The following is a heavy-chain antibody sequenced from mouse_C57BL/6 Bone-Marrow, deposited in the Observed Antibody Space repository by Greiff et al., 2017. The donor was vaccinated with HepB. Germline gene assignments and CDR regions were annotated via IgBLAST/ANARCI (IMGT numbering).Heavy chain of an antibody. CDR1: GYTFTDYN. CDR2: INPNNGGT. Sequence: EVQLQQSGPELVKPGASVKIPCKASGYTFTDYNMDWVKQSHGKSLEWIGDINPNNGGTIYNQKFKGKATLTVGKSSSTAYMELRSLTSEDTAVYYCARYGNDGYAMDYWGQGTSVTVSS. V-gene: IGHV1-18*01. J-gene: IGHJ4*01. D-gene: IGHD2-2*01. CDR3: ARYGNDGYAMDY.